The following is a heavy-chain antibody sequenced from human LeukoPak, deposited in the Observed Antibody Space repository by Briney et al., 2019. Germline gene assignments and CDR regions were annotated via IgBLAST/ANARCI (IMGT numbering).Heavy chain of an antibody. J-gene: IGHJ4*02. D-gene: IGHD6-13*01. V-gene: IGHV3-7*01. CDR2: INEDGSKK. CDR3: ARDRAYSTFDY. CDR1: GFTFSKSW. Sequence: GGSLRLSCAASGFTFSKSWMNWVRQAPGKGLEWVGNINEDGSKKYQVDSVKGRFTISRDNAKNSLYLQMSSLRAEDTAVYYCARDRAYSTFDYWGQGTLVSVSS.